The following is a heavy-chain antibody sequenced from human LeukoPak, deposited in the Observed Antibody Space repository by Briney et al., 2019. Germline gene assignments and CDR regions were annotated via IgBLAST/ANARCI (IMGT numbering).Heavy chain of an antibody. CDR1: GGSISGYY. V-gene: IGHV4-59*01. CDR2: MYYNAGT. CDR3: ASRANSYGPIDY. D-gene: IGHD5-18*01. Sequence: SETLSLTCTVSGGSISGYYWTWIRQPPGKGPEWIGYMYYNAGTHYNPSLKSRLTISIDTSKNQFSLKLSSVTAADTAVYYCASRANSYGPIDYWGQGTLVTVSS. J-gene: IGHJ4*02.